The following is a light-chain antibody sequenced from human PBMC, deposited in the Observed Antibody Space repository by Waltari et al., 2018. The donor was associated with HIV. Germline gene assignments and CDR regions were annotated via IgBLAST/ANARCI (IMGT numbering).Light chain of an antibody. CDR2: GAS. CDR1: EAISSSH. Sequence: EIVLTQSPGTLSLSPGEGATLSCKASEAISSSHLAWYQLKPRQAPRLLIYGASVRASDVPDRFSCRAFGADFTLAITRLGPDDFAVYVCHHYDALPETFGQGT. J-gene: IGKJ1*01. V-gene: IGKV3-20*01. CDR3: HHYDALPET.